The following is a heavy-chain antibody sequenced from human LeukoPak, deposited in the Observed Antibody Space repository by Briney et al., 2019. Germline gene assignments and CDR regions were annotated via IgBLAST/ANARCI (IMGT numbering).Heavy chain of an antibody. CDR1: GFTFNMFG. D-gene: IGHD1/OR15-1a*01. J-gene: IGHJ4*02. V-gene: IGHV3-30*18. CDR3: AKVNNYDDY. CDR2: ISPDGSMD. Sequence: PGGSLRLSCAASGFTFNMFGIHWVRQAPGKGLEWVAAISPDGSMDYYTESVKGRFTVSRDNSKNMIYLQMNSLRGEDSAVYYCAKVNNYDDYWGQGTLVTVSS.